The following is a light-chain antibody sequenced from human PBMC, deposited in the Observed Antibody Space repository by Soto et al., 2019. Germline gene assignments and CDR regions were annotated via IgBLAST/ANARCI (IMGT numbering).Light chain of an antibody. J-gene: IGKJ5*01. V-gene: IGKV1-39*01. CDR2: AAS. CDR1: QSISNY. CDR3: QQYGSSPIT. Sequence: QLTPTPTSRSASFADGMYIHFRASQSISNYFNWYQQKPGKAPKLLIYAASSLQSGVPSRFSGSGSGTDFTLTISRLEPEDFAVYYCQQYGSSPITFGQGTRLEI.